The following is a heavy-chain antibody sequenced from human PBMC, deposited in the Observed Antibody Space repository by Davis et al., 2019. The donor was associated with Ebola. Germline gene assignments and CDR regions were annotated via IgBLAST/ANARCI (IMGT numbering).Heavy chain of an antibody. CDR2: IKSQALGATT. CDR3: TINSGPTWSAS. V-gene: IGHV3-15*07. J-gene: IGHJ5*01. Sequence: GGSLRLSCAASGLSFIGAWFNWVRQAPGKGLEWVGHIKSQALGATTDYAAPVRGRFSISRDDSQSTLYLQINNLQTEDTAIYYCTINSGPTWSASWGQGTVVTVPS. CDR1: GLSFIGAW.